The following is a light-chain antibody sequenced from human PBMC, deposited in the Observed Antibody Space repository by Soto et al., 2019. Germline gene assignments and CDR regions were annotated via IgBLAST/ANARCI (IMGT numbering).Light chain of an antibody. CDR2: GAS. CDR3: QQYGNFPYT. J-gene: IGKJ2*01. CDR1: QSVPSDW. V-gene: IGKV3-20*01. Sequence: EIVLTQSPGTLSLSPGERATLSCTAIQSVPSDWLAWYRHKPGQAPRILIYGASSRATGVPDRVSGSGSGTDFTLTLNRLEPEDVAVYYCQQYGNFPYTFGQGTKLEIK.